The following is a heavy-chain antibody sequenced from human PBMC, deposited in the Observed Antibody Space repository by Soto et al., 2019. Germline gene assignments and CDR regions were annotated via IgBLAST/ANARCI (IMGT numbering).Heavy chain of an antibody. D-gene: IGHD5-18*01. CDR2: IIPSFGTA. CDR1: GGTFSSYA. Sequence: QVQLVQSGAEVKKPGSSVKVSCKASGGTFSSYAISWVRQAPGQGVEWMGGIIPSFGTANYAQKFQGRVTITADESTSTAYMELSSLRSEDTAVYYCARGARGYSYGPPYCFDYWGQGTLVTVSS. V-gene: IGHV1-69*12. J-gene: IGHJ4*02. CDR3: ARGARGYSYGPPYCFDY.